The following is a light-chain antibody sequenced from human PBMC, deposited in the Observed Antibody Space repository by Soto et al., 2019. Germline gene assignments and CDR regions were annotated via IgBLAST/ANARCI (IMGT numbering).Light chain of an antibody. V-gene: IGLV2-14*01. J-gene: IGLJ1*01. CDR3: SSYTSSSTAV. CDR2: EVS. Sequence: QSALTQPASVSGSPGQSITISCTGTSSDVGGYNYVSWYQQHPGKAPKLMIYEVSNRPSGVSNRFSGSKSDNTASLTISGLQAEDEAVYYCSSYTSSSTAVFGTGTKLTVL. CDR1: SSDVGGYNY.